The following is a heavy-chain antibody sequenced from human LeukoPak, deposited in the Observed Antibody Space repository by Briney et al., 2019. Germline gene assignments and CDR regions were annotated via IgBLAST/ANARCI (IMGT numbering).Heavy chain of an antibody. CDR2: ISSSSSYI. J-gene: IGHJ6*02. CDR1: GFTFSSYS. V-gene: IGHV3-21*01. Sequence: GGSLRLSCAASGFTFSSYSMNWVRQAPGKGLEWASSISSSSSYIYYADSVKGRFTISRDNAKNSLYLQMNSLRAEDTAVYYCASLGGSGWSVGGYYYGMDVWGQGTTVTVSS. CDR3: ASLGGSGWSVGGYYYGMDV. D-gene: IGHD6-19*01.